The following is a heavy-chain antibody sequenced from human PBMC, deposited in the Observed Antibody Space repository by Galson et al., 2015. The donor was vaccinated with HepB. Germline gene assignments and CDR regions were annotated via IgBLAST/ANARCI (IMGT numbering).Heavy chain of an antibody. CDR2: ITSKAYGETT. V-gene: IGHV3-49*03. Sequence: WFRQAPGKGLEWVGFITSKAYGETTEYAASVRGRFTISRDDSKTIAYLQMNSLKSEDTAVYYCTRGGSGSYAYNWFDPWGQGTLVTVSS. J-gene: IGHJ5*02. D-gene: IGHD3-10*01. CDR3: TRGGSGSYAYNWFDP.